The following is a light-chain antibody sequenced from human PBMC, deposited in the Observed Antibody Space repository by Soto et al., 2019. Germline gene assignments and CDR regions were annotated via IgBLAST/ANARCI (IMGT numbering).Light chain of an antibody. CDR3: SSHAGINSVI. V-gene: IGLV2-8*01. Sequence: QSALTQPPSASGSPGQSVTISCTGTSSDVGGYDYVSWYQQQSGKAPKLLIYEVTKRPSGVPDRFSGSKSGNTASLTVSGLQAEDEADYYCSSHAGINSVIFGPGTQLTVL. CDR2: EVT. J-gene: IGLJ2*01. CDR1: SSDVGGYDY.